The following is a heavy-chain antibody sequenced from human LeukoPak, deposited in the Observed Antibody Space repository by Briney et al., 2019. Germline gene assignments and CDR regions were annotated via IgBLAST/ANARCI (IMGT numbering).Heavy chain of an antibody. J-gene: IGHJ4*02. CDR2: FDPEDGET. CDR1: GYTLTELS. D-gene: IGHD3-16*02. CDR3: ATAHYVWGSYRYFDY. V-gene: IGHV1-24*01. Sequence: ASVKVSCKVSGYTLTELSMHWVRQAPGKGLEWMGGFDPEDGETIYAQKFQGRVTMTEDTSTDTAYMELSRLRSEDTAVYYCATAHYVWGSYRYFDYWGQGTLVTVSS.